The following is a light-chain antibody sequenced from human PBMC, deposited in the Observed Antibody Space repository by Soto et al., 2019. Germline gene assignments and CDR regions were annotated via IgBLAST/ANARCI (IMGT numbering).Light chain of an antibody. CDR3: SSYTTCNPLFYV. V-gene: IGLV2-14*01. CDR1: SSDVGNYDF. Sequence: QSALTQPASVSGSPGQSITLSCTGTSSDVGNYDFVSWYQQHPGKAPKLIIYEVTNRPSGISNRFSGSKSGNTASLTISGLQSEDEAAYYCSSYTTCNPLFYVFGPGTMSPS. J-gene: IGLJ1*01. CDR2: EVT.